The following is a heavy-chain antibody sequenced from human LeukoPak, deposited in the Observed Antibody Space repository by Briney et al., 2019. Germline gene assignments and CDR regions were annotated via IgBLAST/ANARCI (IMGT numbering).Heavy chain of an antibody. D-gene: IGHD6-19*01. V-gene: IGHV3-23*01. CDR1: GFTFSSYA. J-gene: IGHJ3*01. CDR3: AKDRLYSSGYNALDA. Sequence: QPGGSLRLSCAASGFTFSSYAMSWVRQAPGKGLEWVSAISGSGGSTYYADSVKGRFTVFRDNSKITLFLHMNSLRVEDTAIYYCAKDRLYSSGYNALDAWGQGTMVTVFS. CDR2: ISGSGGST.